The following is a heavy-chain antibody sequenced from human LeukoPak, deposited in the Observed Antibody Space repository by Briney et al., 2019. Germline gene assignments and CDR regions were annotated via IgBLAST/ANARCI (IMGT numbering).Heavy chain of an antibody. CDR3: ATAYYYGSEQQNWFDP. Sequence: GASVKVSCKASGGTFSSYAISWVRQAPGQELEWMGGIIPIFGTANYAQKFQGRVTITADESTSTAYMELSSLRSEDTAVYYCATAYYYGSEQQNWFDPWGQGTLVTVSS. CDR2: IIPIFGTA. V-gene: IGHV1-69*13. J-gene: IGHJ5*02. D-gene: IGHD3-10*01. CDR1: GGTFSSYA.